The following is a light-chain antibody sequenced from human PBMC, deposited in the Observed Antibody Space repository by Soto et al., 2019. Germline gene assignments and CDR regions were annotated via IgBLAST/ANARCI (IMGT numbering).Light chain of an antibody. CDR2: GAS. CDR3: QQYNNWST. J-gene: IGKJ1*01. CDR1: QSVSSS. V-gene: IGKV3-15*01. Sequence: EVVMTQSPATLSMSPGERATLSCRASQSVSSSLAWYQQKPGQAPRLLIYGASTRATGIPARFSGSGSETEFTLTISSLQAEDFAIYYCQQYNNWSTFGQGTKVEIK.